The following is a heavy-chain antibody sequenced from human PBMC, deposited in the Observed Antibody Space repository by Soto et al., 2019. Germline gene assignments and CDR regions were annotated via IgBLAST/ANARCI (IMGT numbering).Heavy chain of an antibody. V-gene: IGHV3-23*01. D-gene: IGHD2-2*01. CDR1: GFTFRRYA. CDR3: AKDRESVVPSAFDI. CDR2: IGGSGGST. Sequence: GGALRISCAASGFTFRRYAMSWVRQAPGKGLEWVSAIGGSGGSTYYADSVKGRFTISRDNSKNTLYLQMNSLRAEDTAVYYCAKDRESVVPSAFDIWGQVTMVTVSS. J-gene: IGHJ3*02.